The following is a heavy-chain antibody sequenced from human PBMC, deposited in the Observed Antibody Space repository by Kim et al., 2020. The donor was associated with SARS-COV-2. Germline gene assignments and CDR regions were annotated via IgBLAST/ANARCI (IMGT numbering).Heavy chain of an antibody. CDR1: GGSISSSSYY. D-gene: IGHD6-19*01. CDR3: ARLSIGCHTFDY. J-gene: IGHJ4*02. V-gene: IGHV4-39*01. Sequence: SETLSLTCTVSGGSISSSSYYWGWIRQPPGKGLEWIGSIYYRGSTYYNPSLKRRVTISVDTSKNQFALKLSYVTAADKAVYYCARLSIGCHTFDYRGQGT. CDR2: IYYRGST.